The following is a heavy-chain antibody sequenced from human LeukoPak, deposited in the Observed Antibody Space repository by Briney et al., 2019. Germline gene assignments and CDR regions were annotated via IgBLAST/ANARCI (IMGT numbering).Heavy chain of an antibody. CDR2: IYYSGST. V-gene: IGHV4-30-4*01. D-gene: IGHD3-10*01. J-gene: IGHJ6*04. CDR1: GGSISSRDNY. Sequence: SQTLSLTCTVSGGSISSRDNYWSWIRQPPGKGLEWIGYIYYSGSTYYNPSLKSRVTISVDTSKNQFSLKLSSVTAADTAVYYCARDHYYGSGNYFYYYGMDVWGKGTTVTVSS. CDR3: ARDHYYGSGNYFYYYGMDV.